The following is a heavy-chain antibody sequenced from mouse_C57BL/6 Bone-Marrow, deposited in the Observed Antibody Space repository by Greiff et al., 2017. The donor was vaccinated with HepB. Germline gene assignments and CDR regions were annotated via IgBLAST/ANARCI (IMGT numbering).Heavy chain of an antibody. Sequence: QVQLQQSGPELVKPGASVKISCKASGYAFSSSWMNWVKQRPGKGLEWIGRIYPGDGDTNYNGKFKGKATLTADKSSSTAYMQLSSLTSEDSAVYFCARKLDFDYWGKGTTLTVSS. CDR1: GYAFSSSW. CDR2: IYPGDGDT. J-gene: IGHJ2*01. V-gene: IGHV1-82*01. CDR3: ARKLDFDY.